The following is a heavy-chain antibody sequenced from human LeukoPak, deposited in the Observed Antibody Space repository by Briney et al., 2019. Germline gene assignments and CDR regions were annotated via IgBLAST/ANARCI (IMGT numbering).Heavy chain of an antibody. CDR2: IYYSGST. D-gene: IGHD3-10*01. J-gene: IGHJ5*02. V-gene: IGHV4-59*01. CDR1: GGPISSYY. CDR3: ARLPARGWFDP. Sequence: SETLSLTCTVSGGPISSYYWSWIRQPPGKGLEWIGYIYYSGSTNYNPSLKSRVTISVDTSKNQFSLKLSSVTAADTAVYYCARLPARGWFDPWGQGTLVTVSS.